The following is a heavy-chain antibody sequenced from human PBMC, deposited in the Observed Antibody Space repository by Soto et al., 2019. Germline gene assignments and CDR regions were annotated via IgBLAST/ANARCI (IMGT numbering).Heavy chain of an antibody. J-gene: IGHJ6*02. CDR3: AKSRIPGATLYYYYGLDL. Sequence: PAGSLRLSCAAFNGYAMHWVRQAPGKGLEWVAVISSDGSNKFYADSVKGRFTLSRDISKNTMYMQTNSLRGEDTAVYYCAKSRIPGATLYYYYGLDLWDQGTTVTVSS. D-gene: IGHD2-2*01. CDR1: NGYA. V-gene: IGHV3-30-3*02. CDR2: ISSDGSNK.